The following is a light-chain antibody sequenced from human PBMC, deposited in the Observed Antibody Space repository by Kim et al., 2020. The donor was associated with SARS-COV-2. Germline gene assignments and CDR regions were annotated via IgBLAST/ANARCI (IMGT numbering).Light chain of an antibody. J-gene: IGLJ3*02. Sequence: GQRVTISCSGSRSNIGSNTVNWYQQLPGTAPKLLIYSNDQRPSGVPDRFSGSKSGTSASLAISGLQSEDEADYYCAAWDDSLKGRVFGGGTQLTVL. V-gene: IGLV1-44*01. CDR3: AAWDDSLKGRV. CDR2: SND. CDR1: RSNIGSNT.